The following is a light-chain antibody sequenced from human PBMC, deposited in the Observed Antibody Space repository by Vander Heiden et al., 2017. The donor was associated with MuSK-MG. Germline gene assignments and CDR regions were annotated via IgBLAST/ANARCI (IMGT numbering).Light chain of an antibody. CDR1: QGITNY. J-gene: IGKJ1*01. Sequence: DIQITHFPSSLSASVGDRVTSTCRASQGITNYLAWYQQKPGKVPKLLIYAASTLQSGIPSRFSGSGSGTDFTLTISSLQPEDVATYYCQKYNSAPRAFGQGTKVEIK. CDR2: AAS. V-gene: IGKV1-27*01. CDR3: QKYNSAPRA.